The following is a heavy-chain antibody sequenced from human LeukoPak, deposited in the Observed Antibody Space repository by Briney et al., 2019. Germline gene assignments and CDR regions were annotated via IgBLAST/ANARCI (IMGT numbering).Heavy chain of an antibody. Sequence: SVTLSCKASGGTFRSCAISWVRQPPPPGLEWMGRVIPILGIANYAQKFQSRVTTNADKSTSTAYMELSSLRSEDTAVYYCARVGGDIVVVPAAHRDDYSNYYFDYWGQGTLVTVSS. D-gene: IGHD2-2*01. CDR2: VIPILGIA. J-gene: IGHJ4*02. V-gene: IGHV1-69*04. CDR1: GGTFRSCA. CDR3: ARVGGDIVVVPAAHRDDYSNYYFDY.